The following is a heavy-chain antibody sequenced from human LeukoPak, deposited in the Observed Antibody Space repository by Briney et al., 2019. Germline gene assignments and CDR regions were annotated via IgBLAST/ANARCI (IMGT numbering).Heavy chain of an antibody. Sequence: ASVKVSCLASGYTFTSYYMHWVRQAPGQGREWMGIINPSGGSTSYAQKFQGRVTMTRATSTSTVYMELSSLRSEDTAVYYCARDARFSEYYFDYWGQGTLVTVSS. J-gene: IGHJ4*02. CDR1: GYTFTSYY. CDR2: INPSGGST. V-gene: IGHV1-46*01. CDR3: ARDARFSEYYFDY.